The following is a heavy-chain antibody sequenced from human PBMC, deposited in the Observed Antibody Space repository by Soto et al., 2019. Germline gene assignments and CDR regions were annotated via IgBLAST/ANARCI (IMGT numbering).Heavy chain of an antibody. D-gene: IGHD1-26*01. J-gene: IGHJ6*02. CDR2: ISWNTGSI. V-gene: IGHV3-9*01. CDR1: GFTFDDYA. CDR3: TKVTGGSSRGLYYNAMDV. Sequence: SLRLSCAASGFTFDDYAMHWVRQVPGKGLEWVSGISWNTGSIGYADSVKGRFIISRDNVKSSLYLEMNSLRTEDTALYYCTKVTGGSSRGLYYNAMDVRGQGTTVTVSS.